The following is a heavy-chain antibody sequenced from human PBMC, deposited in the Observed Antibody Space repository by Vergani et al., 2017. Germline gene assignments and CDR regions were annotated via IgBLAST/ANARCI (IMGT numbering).Heavy chain of an antibody. J-gene: IGHJ4*02. Sequence: EVQLVESGGGVVRPGGSLRLSCAASGFTFDDYGMSWVRQAPGKGLEWVSGINWNGGSTGYADSVKGRFTISRDNAKNSLYLQMNSLRAADTALYYCARERNAYYDFWSGYYTQYYFDYWGQGTLVTVSS. CDR3: ARERNAYYDFWSGYYTQYYFDY. CDR1: GFTFDDYG. D-gene: IGHD3-3*01. CDR2: INWNGGST. V-gene: IGHV3-20*04.